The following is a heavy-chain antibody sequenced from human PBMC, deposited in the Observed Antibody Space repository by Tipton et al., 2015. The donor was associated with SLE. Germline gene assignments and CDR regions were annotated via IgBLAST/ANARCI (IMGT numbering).Heavy chain of an antibody. CDR3: AKDGSGYDWAFDY. CDR2: ISDSGGRT. Sequence: VQLVQSGGGLVQPGGTLRLSCAASGFTFSSYGMSWVRQAPGKGLECVSTISDSGGRTYYADSVKGRFTISRDKSKNTLHLQINSLRADDTAVYYCAKDGSGYDWAFDYWGQGTLVTVSS. D-gene: IGHD5-12*01. CDR1: GFTFSSYG. V-gene: IGHV3-23*04. J-gene: IGHJ4*02.